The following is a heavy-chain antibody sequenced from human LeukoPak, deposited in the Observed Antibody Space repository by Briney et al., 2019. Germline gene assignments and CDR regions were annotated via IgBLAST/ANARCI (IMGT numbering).Heavy chain of an antibody. V-gene: IGHV3-7*03. J-gene: IGHJ4*02. D-gene: IGHD1-1*01. CDR3: ARYCTFRTCSGTKFDS. Sequence: GGSLRLSCAVSGMTFSNYWMSWFRRTPGKGLEWVATINQDESEKYYLDSVKGRFTTSRDNAKNSLYLQMHSLTAEDTALYYCARYCTFRTCSGTKFDSWGPGTLVTVSS. CDR1: GMTFSNYW. CDR2: INQDESEK.